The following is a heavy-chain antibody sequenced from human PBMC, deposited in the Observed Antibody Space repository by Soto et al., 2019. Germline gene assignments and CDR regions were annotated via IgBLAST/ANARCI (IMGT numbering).Heavy chain of an antibody. CDR1: GFTFSSYA. V-gene: IGHV3-30-3*01. J-gene: IGHJ4*02. Sequence: GGSLRLSCAASGFTFSSYAMHWVRQAPGKGLEWVAVISYDGSNKYYADSVKGRFTISRDNSKNTLYLQMNSLRAEDTAVYYCARDDARDFDYWGQGTLVTVSS. CDR2: ISYDGSNK. CDR3: ARDDARDFDY.